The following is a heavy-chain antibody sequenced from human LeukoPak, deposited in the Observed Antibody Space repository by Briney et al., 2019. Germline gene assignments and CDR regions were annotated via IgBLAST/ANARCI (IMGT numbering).Heavy chain of an antibody. D-gene: IGHD3-22*01. CDR1: GGSISSSSYY. J-gene: IGHJ3*02. Sequence: PSETLSLTCTVSGGSISSSSYYWGWIRQPPGKGLEWIGSMYYSGSTYYNPSLKSRVTISVDTSNNQFSLKLSSVTAADTAVYYCARDGNYYDRSGYYFSAFDIWGQGTMVTVPS. CDR3: ARDGNYYDRSGYYFSAFDI. V-gene: IGHV4-39*07. CDR2: MYYSGST.